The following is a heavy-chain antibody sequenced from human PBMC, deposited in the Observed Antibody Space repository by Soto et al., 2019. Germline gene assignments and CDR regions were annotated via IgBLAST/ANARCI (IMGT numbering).Heavy chain of an antibody. CDR3: ARDGSHYDVDY. CDR1: GFSFSPSG. V-gene: IGHV3-33*01. Sequence: LVESGGGVAQPGRSLRVSCVTSGFSFSPSGMHWVRQAPGKGLEWVAIIWNDGSTTYYADSVKGRFTISRDNSKNTVYLQMNSLRDEDTAVYYCARDGSHYDVDYWGQGTQVTVSS. D-gene: IGHD4-4*01. CDR2: IWNDGSTT. J-gene: IGHJ4*02.